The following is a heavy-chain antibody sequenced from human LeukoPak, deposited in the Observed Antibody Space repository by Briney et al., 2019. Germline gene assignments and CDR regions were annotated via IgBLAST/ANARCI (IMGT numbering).Heavy chain of an antibody. J-gene: IGHJ4*02. CDR1: GFTFSSYS. D-gene: IGHD5-12*01. CDR2: ISSSSSYI. CDR3: ARVGYSGYDPLNDY. V-gene: IGHV3-21*01. Sequence: GGSLRLSCAASGFTFSSYSMNWVRQAPGKGLEWVSSISSSSSYIYYADSVKGRFTISRDNAKNSLYLQMSSLRAEDTAVYYCARVGYSGYDPLNDYWGQGTLVTVSS.